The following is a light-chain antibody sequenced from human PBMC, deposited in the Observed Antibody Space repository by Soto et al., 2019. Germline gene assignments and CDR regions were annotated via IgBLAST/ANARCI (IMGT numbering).Light chain of an antibody. V-gene: IGLV1-44*01. CDR1: SSNIGSNT. CDR2: RNN. J-gene: IGLJ1*01. Sequence: QSVLTQPPSTSGTPGQRVTISCSGSSSNIGSNTVNWYQQVPGTAPKLLIYRNNQRPSGVPDRFSGSKSGTSASLAISGLQSEDEADYYCAAWDGSLKGYVFATGTKVTGL. CDR3: AAWDGSLKGYV.